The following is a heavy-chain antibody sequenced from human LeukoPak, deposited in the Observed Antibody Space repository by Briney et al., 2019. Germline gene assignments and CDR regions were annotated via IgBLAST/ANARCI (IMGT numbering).Heavy chain of an antibody. CDR1: GYSISSGYY. Sequence: SETLSLTCTVFGYSISSGYYWGWIRQPPGKGPEWIGSIFHSGDTCYNPSLKSRVSISVDTSRNQFSLKLNSVTATDTAVYYCASEPHWSAGSYYSAGHHMDVWGKGTTVTVPS. CDR2: IFHSGDT. V-gene: IGHV4-38-2*02. CDR3: ASEPHWSAGSYYSAGHHMDV. D-gene: IGHD3-22*01. J-gene: IGHJ6*03.